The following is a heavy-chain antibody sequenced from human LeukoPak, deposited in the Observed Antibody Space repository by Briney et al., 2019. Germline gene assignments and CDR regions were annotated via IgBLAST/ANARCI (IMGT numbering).Heavy chain of an antibody. Sequence: ASETLSLTCTVSGGSISSGGYYWSWIRQHPGKGLEWIGYIYYSGSTYYNPSLKSRVTISVDTSKNQFSLKLSSVTAADTAVYYCARGNIVVVPAAMQADYYYYYGMDVWGQGTTVTVSS. V-gene: IGHV4-31*03. CDR3: ARGNIVVVPAAMQADYYYYYGMDV. D-gene: IGHD2-2*01. CDR2: IYYSGST. CDR1: GGSISSGGYY. J-gene: IGHJ6*02.